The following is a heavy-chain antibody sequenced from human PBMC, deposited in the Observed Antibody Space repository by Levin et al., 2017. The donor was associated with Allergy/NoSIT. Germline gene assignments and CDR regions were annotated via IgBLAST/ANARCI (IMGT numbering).Heavy chain of an antibody. V-gene: IGHV3-21*01. CDR3: ASDGSYDTLHI. CDR1: GFTFSGYT. D-gene: IGHD6-6*01. CDR2: ISSSSTYI. Sequence: GESLKISCAASGFTFSGYTLNWVRQAPGKGLEWVSSISSSSTYIYYADSLKGRFTISRDDAKNSLSLQMNSLRVEDTAVYYCASDGSYDTLHIWGQGTMVTVSS. J-gene: IGHJ3*02.